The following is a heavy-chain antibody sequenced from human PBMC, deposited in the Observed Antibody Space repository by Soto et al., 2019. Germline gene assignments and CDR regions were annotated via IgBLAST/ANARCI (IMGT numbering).Heavy chain of an antibody. CDR1: GYSFTTYW. D-gene: IGHD1-26*01. CDR3: ARSGTYSAYDI. J-gene: IGHJ3*02. Sequence: GESLKISCKGSGYSFTTYWVARVRQLPGKGLEWMGVIYPGDSDTKYSPSFQGQVTISVDRSISTAYLLWTSLKASDTAMYYCARSGTYSAYDIWGQGTMVTVSS. V-gene: IGHV5-51*01. CDR2: IYPGDSDT.